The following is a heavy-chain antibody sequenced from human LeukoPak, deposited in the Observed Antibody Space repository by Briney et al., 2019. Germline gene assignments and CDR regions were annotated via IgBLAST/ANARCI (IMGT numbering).Heavy chain of an antibody. J-gene: IGHJ2*01. V-gene: IGHV3-66*01. CDR3: ARDDYGDYGDL. CDR2: IYSGGST. Sequence: GGSLTLSCAASGFTLSSNYMSWVRQAPGKGLEWVSVIYSGGSTYYADSVKGRFTISRDNSKNTLYLQMNSLRAEDTAVYYCARDDYGDYGDLWGRGTLVTVCS. D-gene: IGHD4-17*01. CDR1: GFTLSSNY.